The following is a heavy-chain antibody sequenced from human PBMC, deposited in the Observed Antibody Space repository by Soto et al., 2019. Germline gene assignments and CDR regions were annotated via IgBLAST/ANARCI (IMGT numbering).Heavy chain of an antibody. J-gene: IGHJ4*02. CDR1: GFTVSSNY. D-gene: IGHD2-2*01. Sequence: GGSLRLSCAASGFTVSSNYMTWVRQAPGKGLEWVSVLYSGGSTYYADSVKGRFTISRDSSKNTLYLQMNSLRAEDTALYYCARDSRNRNFFDFWGQGTLVTVSS. CDR2: LYSGGST. V-gene: IGHV3-53*01. CDR3: ARDSRNRNFFDF.